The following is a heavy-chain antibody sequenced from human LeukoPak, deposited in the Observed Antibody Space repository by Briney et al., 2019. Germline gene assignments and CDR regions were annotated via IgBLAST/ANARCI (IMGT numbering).Heavy chain of an antibody. CDR1: GFTFDDYA. Sequence: GGSLRLSCAASGFTFDDYAMHWVRQAPGKGLEGVSGISRNSGSIGYADSVKGRFTISRDNAKNSLYLQMNSLRAEDTALYYCAKDMARRRDGYNCVDWGQGTLVTVSS. D-gene: IGHD5-24*01. CDR3: AKDMARRRDGYNCVD. CDR2: ISRNSGSI. V-gene: IGHV3-9*01. J-gene: IGHJ4*02.